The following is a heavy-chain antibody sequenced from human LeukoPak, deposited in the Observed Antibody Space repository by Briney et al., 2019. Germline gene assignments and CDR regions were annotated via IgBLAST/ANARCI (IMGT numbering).Heavy chain of an antibody. CDR1: AFSFSSHW. Sequence: GGSLRLSCAASAFSFSSHWMFWVRQAPGRGLEWVANIKQDGSEKYYVDSVKGRFTISRDNAKNSLYLQMNSLRAEDTAIYYCARYYDFWSSIDYWGQGTLVTVSS. J-gene: IGHJ4*02. CDR2: IKQDGSEK. V-gene: IGHV3-7*05. D-gene: IGHD3-3*01. CDR3: ARYYDFWSSIDY.